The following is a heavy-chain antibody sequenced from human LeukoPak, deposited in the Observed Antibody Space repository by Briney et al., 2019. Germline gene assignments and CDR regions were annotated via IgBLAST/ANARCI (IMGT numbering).Heavy chain of an antibody. CDR3: ARVRGSTSY. CDR1: GGSISSGAYY. Sequence: PSETLSLTCTVSGGSISSGAYYWRWIRQPPGKGLEWIGYIYHSGSTYYNPSLKSRVTISVDRSKNQFSLKLSSVTAADTALYYCARVRGSTSYWGQGTLVTVSS. V-gene: IGHV4-30-2*01. D-gene: IGHD2-2*01. J-gene: IGHJ4*02. CDR2: IYHSGST.